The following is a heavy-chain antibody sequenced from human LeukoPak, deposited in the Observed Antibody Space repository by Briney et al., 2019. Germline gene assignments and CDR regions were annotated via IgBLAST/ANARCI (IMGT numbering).Heavy chain of an antibody. V-gene: IGHV5-51*01. CDR2: IYPGDSDT. J-gene: IGHJ6*02. D-gene: IGHD3-22*01. Sequence: GESLKIPCKGSGYSFTSYWIGWVRQMPGKGLEWMGIIYPGDSDTRYSPSFQGQVTISADKSISTAYLQWSSLKASDTAMYYCARQADDSSGYYPGYYYYGMDVWGQGTTVTVSS. CDR1: GYSFTSYW. CDR3: ARQADDSSGYYPGYYYYGMDV.